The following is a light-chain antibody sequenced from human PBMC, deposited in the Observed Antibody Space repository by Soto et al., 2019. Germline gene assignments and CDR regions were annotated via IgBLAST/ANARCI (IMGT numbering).Light chain of an antibody. V-gene: IGLV1-51*02. Sequence: QSVLTQPASVSAAPGQKVTISCSGSSSKIGNNYVSWYQQLPGTAPRLLIYENNKRPSGIPDRFSGSKSGTSATLGITGLQTGDEADYYCGTWDSSLSAFYVFGTGTKVTVL. CDR2: ENN. J-gene: IGLJ1*01. CDR3: GTWDSSLSAFYV. CDR1: SSKIGNNY.